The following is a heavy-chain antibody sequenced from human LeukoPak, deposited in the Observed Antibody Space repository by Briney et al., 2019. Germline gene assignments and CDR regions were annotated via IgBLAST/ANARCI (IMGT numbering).Heavy chain of an antibody. V-gene: IGHV4-59*08. D-gene: IGHD6-6*01. Sequence: KPSETPSLTCTVSGGSISSYYWSWIRQPPGKGLEWLGYIYSSGSTNYNPSLKSRVTISVDTSKNQFSLKLSSVTAADTAVYYCVTHAVAARRFDYWGQGTLVTVSS. CDR3: VTHAVAARRFDY. CDR2: IYSSGST. J-gene: IGHJ4*02. CDR1: GGSISSYY.